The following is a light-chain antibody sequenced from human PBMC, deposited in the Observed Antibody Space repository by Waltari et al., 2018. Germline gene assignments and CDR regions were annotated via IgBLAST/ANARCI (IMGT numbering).Light chain of an antibody. Sequence: QSALTQPASVSGSPGQSITISCAGPSSDIVADNYVSCFHHSPGKAPKLIIYEVNHRPSGVSDRFSGSKSGNTASLTISGLQAEDEAAYYCSSYTTSSTGVFGGGTRLTVL. CDR2: EVN. CDR1: SSDIVADNY. J-gene: IGLJ3*02. CDR3: SSYTTSSTGV. V-gene: IGLV2-14*01.